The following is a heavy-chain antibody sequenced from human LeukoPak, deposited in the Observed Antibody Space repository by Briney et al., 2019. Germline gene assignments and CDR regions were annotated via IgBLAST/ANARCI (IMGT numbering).Heavy chain of an antibody. Sequence: GGSLRLSCVASGFTFNTYWIHWVRQVPGKGLVWVSRINSDGSGTSYADFVKGRFTISRDNAKNTLYLQMNSLRAEDTAVYYCARDWGLWDPIDYWGQGTLVTVSS. V-gene: IGHV3-74*01. CDR3: ARDWGLWDPIDY. CDR2: INSDGSGT. D-gene: IGHD3-16*01. CDR1: GFTFNTYW. J-gene: IGHJ4*02.